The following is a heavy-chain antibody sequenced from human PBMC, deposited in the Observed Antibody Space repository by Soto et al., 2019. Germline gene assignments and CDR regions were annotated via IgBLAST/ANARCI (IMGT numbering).Heavy chain of an antibody. Sequence: GGSLRLSCAASGFTFSSYSMNWVRQAPGKGLEWVSYISSSSSTIYYADSVKGRFTISRDNAKNSLYLQMNSLRDEDTAVYFCAKDPLAYCGGDCFSLDYWGQGTLVTVSS. V-gene: IGHV3-48*02. D-gene: IGHD2-21*02. CDR2: ISSSSSTI. CDR1: GFTFSSYS. J-gene: IGHJ4*02. CDR3: AKDPLAYCGGDCFSLDY.